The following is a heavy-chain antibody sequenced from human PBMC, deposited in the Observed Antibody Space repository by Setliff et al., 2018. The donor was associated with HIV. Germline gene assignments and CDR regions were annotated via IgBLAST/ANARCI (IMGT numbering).Heavy chain of an antibody. Sequence: GGSLRLSCAASGFTFSSYAMYWVRQAPGKGLEWVASVTPDGGDKYYANSMRGRFTISRDNGKNAVYLQMNSLTAEDTALYYCVRDLARVIAHWGQGTLVTVSS. D-gene: IGHD2-21*01. J-gene: IGHJ4*02. CDR2: VTPDGGDK. V-gene: IGHV3-7*01. CDR1: GFTFSSYA. CDR3: VRDLARVIAH.